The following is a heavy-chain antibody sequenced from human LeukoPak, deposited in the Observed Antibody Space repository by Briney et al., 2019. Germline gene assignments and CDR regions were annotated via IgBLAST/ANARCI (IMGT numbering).Heavy chain of an antibody. CDR2: IYTSGST. Sequence: SETLSLTCTVSGGSISSYYWSWIRQPAGKGPEWIGRIYTSGSTNYNPSLKSRVTMSVDTSKNQFSLKLSSVTAADTAVYYCAREFIVVVPAASRLYYYMDVWGKGTTVTISS. J-gene: IGHJ6*03. CDR1: GGSISSYY. V-gene: IGHV4-4*07. D-gene: IGHD2-2*01. CDR3: AREFIVVVPAASRLYYYMDV.